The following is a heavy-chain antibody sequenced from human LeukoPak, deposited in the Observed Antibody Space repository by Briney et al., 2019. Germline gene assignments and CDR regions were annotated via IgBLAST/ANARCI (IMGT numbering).Heavy chain of an antibody. CDR2: ISSSGSTI. CDR1: GFTFSSYE. J-gene: IGHJ3*02. CDR3: AKDSSADYYGGDAFDI. Sequence: GGSLRLSCAASGFTFSSYEMNWVRQAPGKGLEWVSYISSSGSTIYYADSVKGRFIISRDNSKNTVYLQMNSLRAEDTAVYYCAKDSSADYYGGDAFDIWGPGTMVTVSS. D-gene: IGHD3-22*01. V-gene: IGHV3-48*03.